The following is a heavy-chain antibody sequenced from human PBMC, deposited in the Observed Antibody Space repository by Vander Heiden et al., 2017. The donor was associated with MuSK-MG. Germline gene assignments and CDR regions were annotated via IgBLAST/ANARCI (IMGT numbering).Heavy chain of an antibody. CDR3: ARDSSDDFGDFKGWFLEL. J-gene: IGHJ2*01. CDR1: AYPFTRHE. Sequence: QMQLRQSGADVKKPGSSVIVSCEASAYPFTRHELHWVRQAPGQGLEWMGLISPSGGATVYAQKFQGRVTMTRDTSTRTDYMELRGLTSGDTAVYYCARDSSDDFGDFKGWFLELWGRGTLVIVSS. V-gene: IGHV1-46*01. CDR2: ISPSGGAT. D-gene: IGHD4-17*01.